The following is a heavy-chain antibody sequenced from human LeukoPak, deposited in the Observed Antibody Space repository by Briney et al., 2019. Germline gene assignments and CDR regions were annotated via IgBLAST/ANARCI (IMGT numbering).Heavy chain of an antibody. Sequence: GGPLRLSCAASGFTFSNYAMIWVRQAPGRGLGWVSAIRSGGGGTLYADSVKGRFTISRDNSKNMLFLQMNNMRAEDTAVYYCARDPNGDYVGAFEMWGPGTKVTVS. D-gene: IGHD4-17*01. CDR1: GFTFSNYA. V-gene: IGHV3-23*01. CDR2: IRSGGGGT. CDR3: ARDPNGDYVGAFEM. J-gene: IGHJ3*02.